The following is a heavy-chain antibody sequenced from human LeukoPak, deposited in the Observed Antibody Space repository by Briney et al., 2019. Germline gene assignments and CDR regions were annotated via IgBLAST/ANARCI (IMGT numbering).Heavy chain of an antibody. V-gene: IGHV3-48*01. Sequence: GGSLRLSCAASGFTFSSYSMNWVRQAPGKGLEWVSYISSSSSTIYYADSVKGRFTISRDNAKNSLYPQMNSLRAEDTAVYYCARDEWELPLDYWGQGTLVTVSS. CDR2: ISSSSSTI. J-gene: IGHJ4*02. D-gene: IGHD1-26*01. CDR3: ARDEWELPLDY. CDR1: GFTFSSYS.